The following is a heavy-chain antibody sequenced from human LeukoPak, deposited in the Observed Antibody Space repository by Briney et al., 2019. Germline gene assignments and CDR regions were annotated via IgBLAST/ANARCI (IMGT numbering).Heavy chain of an antibody. J-gene: IGHJ6*01. CDR3: VSRSSGGLDV. CDR2: IGSTGDDT. Sequence: GGSLRLSCSASGFTFSSFGMHWVRRAPGKGLESVSAIGSTGDDTYYPESLKGRFTISRDNSKNTLYLQMSSLRVEDTAVYYCVSRSSGGLDVWGQGTTVTVSS. V-gene: IGHV3-64D*09. CDR1: GFTFSSFG. D-gene: IGHD3-10*01.